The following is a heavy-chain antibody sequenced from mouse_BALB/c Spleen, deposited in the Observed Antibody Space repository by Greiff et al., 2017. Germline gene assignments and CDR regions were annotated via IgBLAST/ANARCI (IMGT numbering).Heavy chain of an antibody. Sequence: EVKVIESGGGLVQPGGSLKLSCAASGFDFSRYWMSWVRQAPGKGLEWIGEINPDSSTINYTPSLKDKFIISRDNAKNTLYLQMSKVRSEDTALYYCARRARYAMDYWGQGTSVTVSS. J-gene: IGHJ4*01. CDR2: INPDSSTI. CDR1: GFDFSRYW. CDR3: ARRARYAMDY. V-gene: IGHV4-1*02.